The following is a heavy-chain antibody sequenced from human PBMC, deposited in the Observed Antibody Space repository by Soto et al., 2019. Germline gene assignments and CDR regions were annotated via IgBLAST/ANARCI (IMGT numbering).Heavy chain of an antibody. CDR2: ISYDGSNK. Sequence: GGSLRLSCAASGFTFSSYAMHWVRQAPGKGLEWVAVISYDGSNKYYADSVKGRFTISRDNSKNTLYLQMNSLRAEDTAVYYCARGHYDYVWGSYRSTPYYFDYWGQGTLVTVSS. D-gene: IGHD3-16*02. CDR1: GFTFSSYA. J-gene: IGHJ4*02. V-gene: IGHV3-30-3*01. CDR3: ARGHYDYVWGSYRSTPYYFDY.